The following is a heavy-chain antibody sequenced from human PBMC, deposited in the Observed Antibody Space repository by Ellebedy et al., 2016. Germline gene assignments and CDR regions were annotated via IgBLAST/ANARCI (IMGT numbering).Heavy chain of an antibody. V-gene: IGHV4-34*01. J-gene: IGHJ4*02. Sequence: SETLSLTCAVYGGSFSGYYWSWIRQPPGKGLEWIGEINHSGSTNYNPSLKSRVTISVDTSKNQFSLKLSSVTAADTAVYYCARVPRIVRLAYFDYWGQGTLVTVSS. CDR3: ARVPRIVRLAYFDY. D-gene: IGHD3-9*01. CDR2: INHSGST. CDR1: GGSFSGYY.